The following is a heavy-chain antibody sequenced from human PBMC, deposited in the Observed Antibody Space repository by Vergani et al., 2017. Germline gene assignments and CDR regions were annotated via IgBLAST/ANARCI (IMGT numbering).Heavy chain of an antibody. D-gene: IGHD4-17*01. V-gene: IGHV1-69*04. Sequence: QVQLVQSGAEVKKPGSSVKVSCKASGGTFSSYAISWVRQAPGQGLEWMGRIIPILGIANYAQKFQGRVTITADKSTSTAYMELSSLRSEDTAVYYCANGDYGIRDAFDIWGQGTMVTVSS. CDR2: IIPILGIA. J-gene: IGHJ3*02. CDR1: GGTFSSYA. CDR3: ANGDYGIRDAFDI.